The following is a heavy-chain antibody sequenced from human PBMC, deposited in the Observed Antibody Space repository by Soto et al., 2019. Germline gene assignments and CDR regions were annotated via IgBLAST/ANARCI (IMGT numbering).Heavy chain of an antibody. CDR3: ARDRGWYGLDS. Sequence: GGSLRLSCAASGFTFSSDGMSWVRQAPGKGLEWVANIKQDGSERYYVDSVKGRFTISRDNAKNSLYLQMNSLRAEDTAVYYCARDRGWYGLDSWGQGTLVTVSS. CDR1: GFTFSSDG. CDR2: IKQDGSER. V-gene: IGHV3-7*05. D-gene: IGHD6-19*01. J-gene: IGHJ4*02.